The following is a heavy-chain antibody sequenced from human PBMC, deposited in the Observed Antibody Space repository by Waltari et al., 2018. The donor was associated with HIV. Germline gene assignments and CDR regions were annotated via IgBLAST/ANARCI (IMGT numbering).Heavy chain of an antibody. CDR2: ISRSGNTK. Sequence: EVQLVESGGGLVQPGGSLRLSCAASGFIFRSYRVNWVGQAPGKWLEWVSYISRSGNTKNYADSVKGRVTMFRDNAKNSLYLQMNSLRDEDTAVYYCARDPEWLVEGGDYWGQGTLVTVSS. D-gene: IGHD6-19*01. J-gene: IGHJ4*02. CDR3: ARDPEWLVEGGDY. V-gene: IGHV3-48*02. CDR1: GFIFRSYR.